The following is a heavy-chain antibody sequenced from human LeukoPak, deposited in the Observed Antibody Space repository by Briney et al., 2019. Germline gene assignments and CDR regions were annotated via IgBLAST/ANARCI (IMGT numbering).Heavy chain of an antibody. V-gene: IGHV4-30-4*08. CDR3: ARSFVVPATIFDY. D-gene: IGHD2-2*01. J-gene: IGHJ4*02. CDR2: IYYSGST. CDR1: GGSISSGDYH. Sequence: PSETLSLTCTVSGGSISSGDYHWSWIRQPPGKGLEWIGYIYYSGSTYYNPSLKSRVTISVDTSKNQFSLKLSSVTAADTAVYYCARSFVVPATIFDYWGQGTLVTVSS.